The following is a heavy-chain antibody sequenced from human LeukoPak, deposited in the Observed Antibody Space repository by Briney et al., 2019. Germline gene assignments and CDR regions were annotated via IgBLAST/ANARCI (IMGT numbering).Heavy chain of an antibody. D-gene: IGHD6-19*01. Sequence: PGGSLRLSCAASGVSFNIYTMNWVRQTPGKRLEWVSLINYNGGSTHYADSVKGRFTISRDNSKRMVYLQMNILRAEDTAIYYCAKDGHCPDSICPTNIAVAGYVDSWGQGTLVTVSS. V-gene: IGHV3-23*01. J-gene: IGHJ4*02. CDR2: INYNGGST. CDR1: GVSFNIYT. CDR3: AKDGHCPDSICPTNIAVAGYVDS.